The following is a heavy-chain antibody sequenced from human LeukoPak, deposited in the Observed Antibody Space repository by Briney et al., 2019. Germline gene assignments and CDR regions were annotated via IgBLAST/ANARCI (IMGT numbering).Heavy chain of an antibody. D-gene: IGHD1-7*01. CDR3: ARDGTTTRYNWFDS. CDR1: GFTFSDYY. J-gene: IGHJ5*01. Sequence: GGSLRLSCAASGFTFSDYYMSWIRQAPGKGLEWVSYISSSGSTIYYADSVKGRFTISRDNAKNSLYLQMNSLRAEDTAVYYCARDGTTTRYNWFDSWGQGTLVTVSS. CDR2: ISSSGSTI. V-gene: IGHV3-11*01.